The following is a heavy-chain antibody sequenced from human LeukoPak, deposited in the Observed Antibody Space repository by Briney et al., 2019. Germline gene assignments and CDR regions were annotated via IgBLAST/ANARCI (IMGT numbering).Heavy chain of an antibody. J-gene: IGHJ4*02. CDR1: GFTFSSYW. Sequence: GGSLRLSCAASGFTFSSYWMHWVRQAPGKGLVWVSRINSNGSSTNFADSEKGRFTISRDNARNTLYLQMNSLRAEDTAVYYCAREYSSSRYFDNWGQGTLVTVSS. V-gene: IGHV3-74*01. CDR3: AREYSSSRYFDN. CDR2: INSNGSST. D-gene: IGHD6-6*01.